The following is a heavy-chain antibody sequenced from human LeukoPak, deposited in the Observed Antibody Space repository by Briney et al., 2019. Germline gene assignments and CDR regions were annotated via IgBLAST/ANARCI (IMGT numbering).Heavy chain of an antibody. CDR3: ARENGYRYDY. V-gene: IGHV4-59*01. Sequence: GSLRLSWAASGFTFSSYEMNWVRQAPGKGLEWMGSIYYSGSTNYNPSLKSRVTISVDTSKNQFSLKLSSVTAADTALYYCARENGYRYDYWGQGTLVTVSS. D-gene: IGHD5-18*01. J-gene: IGHJ4*02. CDR1: GFTFSSYE. CDR2: IYYSGST.